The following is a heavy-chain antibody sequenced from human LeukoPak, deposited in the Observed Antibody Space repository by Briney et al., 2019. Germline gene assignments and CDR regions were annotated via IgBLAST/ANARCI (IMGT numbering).Heavy chain of an antibody. D-gene: IGHD4-17*01. CDR1: GFIFSSYG. Sequence: PGGSLRLSCAASGFIFSSYGMHWVRQAPGKGLEWVAFIRNDESNKYYADSVKGRFTISRDYSKNTLYLQMNSLRAEDTAVYYCVKDRDMTTVTGPDYWGQGTLVTVSS. CDR3: VKDRDMTTVTGPDY. V-gene: IGHV3-30*02. J-gene: IGHJ4*02. CDR2: IRNDESNK.